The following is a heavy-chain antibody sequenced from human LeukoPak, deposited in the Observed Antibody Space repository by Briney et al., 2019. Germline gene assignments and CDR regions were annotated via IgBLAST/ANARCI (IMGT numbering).Heavy chain of an antibody. CDR1: GYTFTSYA. CDR3: ARDPGGSSGWYGEFDY. Sequence: ASVKVSCKASGYTFTSYAMHWVRQAPGQRLEWMGWINAGNGNTKYSQKFQGRVTITRDTSASTAYMELSSLRSEDTAVYYCARDPGGSSGWYGEFDYWGQGTLVTVSS. J-gene: IGHJ4*02. CDR2: INAGNGNT. V-gene: IGHV1-3*01. D-gene: IGHD6-19*01.